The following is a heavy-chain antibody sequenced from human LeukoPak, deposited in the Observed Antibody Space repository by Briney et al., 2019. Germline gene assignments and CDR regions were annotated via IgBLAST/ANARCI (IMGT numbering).Heavy chain of an antibody. CDR2: MFSGGST. Sequence: GGSLRLSCAVSSFLSRINCMSWVRQAPGKGLQSVSIMFSGGSTDYADSVRGRFSISRDSSQNTVSLQMNSLRVEDTDVYYCASGDGSSCPLDKWGQGTLVTVSS. D-gene: IGHD6-13*01. V-gene: IGHV3-53*01. CDR1: SFLSRINC. CDR3: ASGDGSSCPLDK. J-gene: IGHJ4*02.